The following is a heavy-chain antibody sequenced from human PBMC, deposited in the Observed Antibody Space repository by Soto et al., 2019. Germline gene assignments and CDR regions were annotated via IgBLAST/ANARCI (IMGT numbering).Heavy chain of an antibody. CDR3: VKDPYSSGSSRHFDY. CDR1: GFTFSSYA. Sequence: GGSLRLSCSASGFTFSSYAMHWVRQAPGKGLEYVSAISSNGGSTYYADSVKGRSTISRDNSKNTLYLQMSSLRAEDTAVYYCVKDPYSSGSSRHFDYWGQGTLVTVSS. D-gene: IGHD6-19*01. CDR2: ISSNGGST. J-gene: IGHJ4*02. V-gene: IGHV3-64D*06.